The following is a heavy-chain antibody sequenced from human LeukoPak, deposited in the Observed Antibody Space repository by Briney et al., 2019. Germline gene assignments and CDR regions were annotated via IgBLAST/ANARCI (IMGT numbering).Heavy chain of an antibody. J-gene: IGHJ6*03. D-gene: IGHD6-13*01. Sequence: SETLSLTCTVSGGSISGHYWTWIRLPPGKGLELIGHIFSTGATHYNPSLRSRVTMSIDTSKNQFSLKLSSVTAADTAVYYCAREGRAAQFSSSWPHYYYYMDVWGKGTTVTVSS. CDR2: IFSTGAT. CDR1: GGSISGHY. CDR3: AREGRAAQFSSSWPHYYYYMDV. V-gene: IGHV4-4*08.